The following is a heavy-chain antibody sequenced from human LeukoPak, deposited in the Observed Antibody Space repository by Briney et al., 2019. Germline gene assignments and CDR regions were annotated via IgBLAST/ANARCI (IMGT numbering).Heavy chain of an antibody. CDR2: IRSKAYGGTT. V-gene: IGHV3-49*03. D-gene: IGHD5-18*01. CDR3: ARDAGYGYWVVDY. CDR1: GFTFGDYA. J-gene: IGHJ4*02. Sequence: GGSLRLSCTASGFTFGDYAMSWFRQAPGKGLEWVGFIRSKAYGGTTEYAASVKGRFTISRDNAKNSLYLQMNSLRAEDTAVYYRARDAGYGYWVVDYWGQGTLVTVSS.